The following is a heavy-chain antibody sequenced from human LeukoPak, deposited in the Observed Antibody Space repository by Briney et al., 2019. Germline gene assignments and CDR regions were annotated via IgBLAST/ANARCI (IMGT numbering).Heavy chain of an antibody. V-gene: IGHV3-30*02. CDR1: GFTFSYYG. CDR2: IRYDGSNK. Sequence: GRSLRLSCAASGFTFSYYGMHWVRQAPGRGLEWVAFIRYDGSNKYYADPVKGRFTISRDNSKNTLYLQMNSLRAEDTAVYYCAKARGYCSSTSCFRPFDYWGQGTLVTVSS. D-gene: IGHD2-2*01. CDR3: AKARGYCSSTSCFRPFDY. J-gene: IGHJ4*02.